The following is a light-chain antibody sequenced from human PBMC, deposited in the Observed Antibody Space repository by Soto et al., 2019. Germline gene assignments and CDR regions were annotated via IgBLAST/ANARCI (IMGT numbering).Light chain of an antibody. CDR1: QGIRDA. Sequence: DIQMTQSPSSLSASVGDRVTITCRASQGIRDALGWYQQKPGKAPKRLIYAASSLPSGVPSRFSGSGSGTEFTLTSSSLQPEDFATYYCLQHNSYPQTFGQGTKVEIK. J-gene: IGKJ1*01. V-gene: IGKV1-17*01. CDR3: LQHNSYPQT. CDR2: AAS.